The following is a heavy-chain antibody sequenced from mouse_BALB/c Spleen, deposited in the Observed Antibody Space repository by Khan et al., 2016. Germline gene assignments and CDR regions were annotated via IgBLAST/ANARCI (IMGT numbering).Heavy chain of an antibody. D-gene: IGHD2-1*01. J-gene: IGHJ4*01. CDR2: IDPYNGGT. CDR3: ANDLLWYARDY. CDR1: GYAFTGSN. V-gene: IGHV1S135*01. Sequence: IQLVQSGPELVKPGASVKVSCKASGYAFTGSNMYWVKQSHGKSLEWIGYIDPYNGGTIYSPNVKGKATLTVDNSSSTAYMHLNSLTSEDSAVFYCANDLLWYARDYWGQGTSVTVSS.